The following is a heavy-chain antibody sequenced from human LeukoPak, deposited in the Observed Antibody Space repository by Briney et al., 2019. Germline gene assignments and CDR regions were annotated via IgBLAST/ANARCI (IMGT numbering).Heavy chain of an antibody. D-gene: IGHD3-22*01. Sequence: GGSLRLSCAASGFTFSSYGMHWVRQAPGKGLEWVAVISYDGSNKYHVDSVKGRFTISRDNSKNTLYLQMNSLRAEDTAVYYCAKDSSGYYAPIDYWGQGTLVTVSS. J-gene: IGHJ4*02. V-gene: IGHV3-30*18. CDR3: AKDSSGYYAPIDY. CDR2: ISYDGSNK. CDR1: GFTFSSYG.